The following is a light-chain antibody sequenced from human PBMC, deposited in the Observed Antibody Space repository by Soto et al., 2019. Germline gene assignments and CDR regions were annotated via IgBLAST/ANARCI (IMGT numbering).Light chain of an antibody. CDR3: QQYSSYLFT. J-gene: IGKJ3*01. Sequence: DIQMTQSPSTLSASVGDRVTITCRASQSISSWLAWYQQKPGKAPKLLIYKASTLESGVPSRFSGSGSWTKFTLTISSLHPDDFATYYCQQYSSYLFTFGPGTKVDIK. CDR1: QSISSW. CDR2: KAS. V-gene: IGKV1-5*03.